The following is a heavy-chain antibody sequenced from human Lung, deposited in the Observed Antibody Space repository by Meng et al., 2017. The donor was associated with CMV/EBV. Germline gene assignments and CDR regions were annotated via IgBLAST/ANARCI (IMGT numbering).Heavy chain of an antibody. CDR3: ARDPRGINIVVVHNGMDV. V-gene: IGHV3-7*01. D-gene: IGHD2-2*01. J-gene: IGHJ6*02. Sequence: GEXXKISCAASGFTFSSYWMSWVRQAPGKGLEWVANIKQDGSEQYYVDSVKGRFTISRDNAKNSLYLQMNSLRAEDTAVYYCARDPRGINIVVVHNGMDVXDQGXTVTVSS. CDR1: GFTFSSYW. CDR2: IKQDGSEQ.